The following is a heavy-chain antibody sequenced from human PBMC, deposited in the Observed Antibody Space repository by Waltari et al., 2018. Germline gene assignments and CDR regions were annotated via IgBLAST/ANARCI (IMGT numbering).Heavy chain of an antibody. CDR3: ARENYPTYYYYGMDV. V-gene: IGHV4-39*07. J-gene: IGHJ6*02. D-gene: IGHD1-7*01. CDR2: IYYSGST. Sequence: QLQLQESGPGLVKPSETLSLTCTVSGGSIHSISYYTSCIRHPPGKGLEWIGSIYYSGSTYYNPSLKSRVTISVDTSKNQFSLKLSSVTAADTAVYYCARENYPTYYYYGMDVWGQGTTVTVSS. CDR1: GGSIHSISYY.